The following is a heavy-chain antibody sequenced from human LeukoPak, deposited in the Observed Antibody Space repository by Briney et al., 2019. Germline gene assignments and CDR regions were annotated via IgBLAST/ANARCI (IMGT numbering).Heavy chain of an antibody. Sequence: GESLRLSCAASGFTFKKYWMNWVRQAPGKGLEWVSVIYSGGSTYYADSVKGRFTISRDNSKNTLYLQMNSLRAEDTAVYYCARDEYYYGSGSYQDWGQGTLVTVSS. CDR2: IYSGGST. CDR1: GFTFKKYW. V-gene: IGHV3-66*01. CDR3: ARDEYYYGSGSYQD. J-gene: IGHJ4*02. D-gene: IGHD3-10*01.